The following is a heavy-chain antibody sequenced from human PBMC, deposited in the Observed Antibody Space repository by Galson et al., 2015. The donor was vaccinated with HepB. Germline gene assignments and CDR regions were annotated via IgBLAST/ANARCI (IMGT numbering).Heavy chain of an antibody. J-gene: IGHJ4*02. Sequence: SLRLSCAASGFTFSDYYMSWIRQAPGKGLEWVSYISSSGSTIYYADSVKGRFTISSDNAKNSLYLQMNSLRAEDTAVYYCARDRKGLQWELLGSFDYWGQGTLVTVSS. CDR3: ARDRKGLQWELLGSFDY. CDR2: ISSSGSTI. D-gene: IGHD1-26*01. CDR1: GFTFSDYY. V-gene: IGHV3-11*01.